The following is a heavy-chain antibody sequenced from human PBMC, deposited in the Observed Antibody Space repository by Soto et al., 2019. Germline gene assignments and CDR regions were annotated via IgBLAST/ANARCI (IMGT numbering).Heavy chain of an antibody. CDR2: ISAYNGNT. D-gene: IGHD3-22*01. CDR1: GYTFTSYG. V-gene: IGHV1-18*01. J-gene: IGHJ5*02. Sequence: ASVKVSCKASGYTFTSYGISWVRQAPGQVLEWMGWISAYNGNTNYAQKLQGRVTMTTDTSTSTAYMELRSLRSDDTAVYYCARAYDSSGYYYRNWFDPWGQGTLVTVSS. CDR3: ARAYDSSGYYYRNWFDP.